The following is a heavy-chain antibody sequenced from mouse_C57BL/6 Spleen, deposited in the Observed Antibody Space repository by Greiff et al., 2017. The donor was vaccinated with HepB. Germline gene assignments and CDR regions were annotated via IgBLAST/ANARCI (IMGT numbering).Heavy chain of an antibody. V-gene: IGHV1-22*01. Sequence: EVQLQQSGPELVKPGASVKMSCKASGYTFTDYNMHWVKQSHGKSLEWIGYINPNNGGTSYNQKFKGKATLTVNKSSSTAYMELRSLTSEDSAVYYCARWLRRKGYFGYWGQGTTRTVSS. CDR3: ARWLRRKGYFGY. J-gene: IGHJ2*01. D-gene: IGHD2-2*01. CDR1: GYTFTDYN. CDR2: INPNNGGT.